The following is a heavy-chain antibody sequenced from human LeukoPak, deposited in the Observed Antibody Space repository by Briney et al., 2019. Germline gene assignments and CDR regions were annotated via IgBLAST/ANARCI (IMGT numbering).Heavy chain of an antibody. J-gene: IGHJ4*02. D-gene: IGHD3-10*01. CDR1: GFFFSDYR. Sequence: GGSLRLSCAASGFFFSDYRMNWVRQPPGERMEWVSSIDSTSTYVYYVESVKGRFTVSRDNAKRSLDLQMNSLSAEDTAIYYCAQNFDYYGSGTYNDWWGQGTLVTVSS. CDR2: IDSTSTYV. CDR3: AQNFDYYGSGTYNDW. V-gene: IGHV3-21*01.